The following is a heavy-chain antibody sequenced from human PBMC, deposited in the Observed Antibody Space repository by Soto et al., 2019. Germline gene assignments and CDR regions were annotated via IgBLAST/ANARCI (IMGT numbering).Heavy chain of an antibody. J-gene: IGHJ5*01. CDR3: ARSDVYNFNWLDS. Sequence: QVQLVQSGAEVKTPGASVKVSCKASGYTFASYDINWVRQAPGQGLEWMGWMNPNSGNTGYAQKFQGRLTMTGDTALSIAHMELRSLRNEDAAVDYCARSDVYNFNWLDSWGQGTLVTVSA. CDR1: GYTFASYD. V-gene: IGHV1-8*01. D-gene: IGHD1-20*01. CDR2: MNPNSGNT.